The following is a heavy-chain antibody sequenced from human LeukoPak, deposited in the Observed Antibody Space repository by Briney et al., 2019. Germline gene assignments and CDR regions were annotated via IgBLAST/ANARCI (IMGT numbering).Heavy chain of an antibody. D-gene: IGHD3-3*01. CDR2: IYHSGST. Sequence: PSETLSLTCTVSGYSISSGYYWGWIRQPPGKGLEWIGSIYHSGSTYYNPSLKSRVTISVDTSKNQFSLKLSSVTAADTAVYYCARVITIFGVADYYMDVWGKGTTVTVSS. J-gene: IGHJ6*03. CDR3: ARVITIFGVADYYMDV. V-gene: IGHV4-38-2*02. CDR1: GYSISSGYY.